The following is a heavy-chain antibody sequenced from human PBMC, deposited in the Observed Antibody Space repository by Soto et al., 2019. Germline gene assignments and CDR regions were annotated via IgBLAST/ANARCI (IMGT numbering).Heavy chain of an antibody. CDR3: ARDSPPVDY. J-gene: IGHJ4*02. V-gene: IGHV1-18*01. Sequence: ASAKVSCKASGYTFSNYGISWVRQAPGQGLEWMGWISAYNGNTKYAQKLQGRVTMTTDTSTSTAYMELRSLRSDDTAVYYCARDSPPVDYWGQGTLVTSPQ. CDR1: GYTFSNYG. CDR2: ISAYNGNT.